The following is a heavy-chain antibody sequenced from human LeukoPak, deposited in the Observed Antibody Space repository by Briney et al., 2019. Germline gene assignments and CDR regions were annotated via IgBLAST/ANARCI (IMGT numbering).Heavy chain of an antibody. CDR1: GFTFSSYT. J-gene: IGHJ6*03. D-gene: IGHD2-2*01. CDR3: AGVGSSSKYYYYMDV. Sequence: GGSLRLSCAASGFTFSSYTMNWVRQAPGKGLEWVSYITSSGSTVYYADSVKGRFTISRDNAKNSLYLQMQSPTAEDTAVYFCAGVGSSSKYYYYMDVWGKGTTVTVSS. V-gene: IGHV3-48*04. CDR2: ITSSGSTV.